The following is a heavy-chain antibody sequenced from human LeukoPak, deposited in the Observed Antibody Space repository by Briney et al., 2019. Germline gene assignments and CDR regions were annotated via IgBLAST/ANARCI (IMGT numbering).Heavy chain of an antibody. V-gene: IGHV3-23*01. CDR2: ISGSGGST. CDR1: GFTFSSYA. D-gene: IGHD1-1*01. CDR3: AKDYPATGLPRYYFDY. J-gene: IGHJ4*02. Sequence: GGYLRLSCAASGFTFSSYAMSWVRQAPGKGLEWVSAISGSGGSTYYADSVKGRFTISRDNSKNTLYLQMNSLRAEDTAVYYCAKDYPATGLPRYYFDYWGQGTLVTVSS.